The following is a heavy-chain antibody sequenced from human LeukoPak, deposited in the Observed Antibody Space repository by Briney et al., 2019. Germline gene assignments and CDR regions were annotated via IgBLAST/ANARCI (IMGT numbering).Heavy chain of an antibody. V-gene: IGHV1-46*01. J-gene: IGHJ5*02. CDR1: GYRFTGYN. Sequence: ASVKVSCKTSGYRFTGYNMHWVRQAPGQGLEWMGTVDPSDGSTNYAQKFQGRVTMTRDMSASTVYMELSSLRSEDTAVYYCARAVVVVADTSDWFDPWGQGTLVTVSS. D-gene: IGHD2-15*01. CDR3: ARAVVVVADTSDWFDP. CDR2: VDPSDGST.